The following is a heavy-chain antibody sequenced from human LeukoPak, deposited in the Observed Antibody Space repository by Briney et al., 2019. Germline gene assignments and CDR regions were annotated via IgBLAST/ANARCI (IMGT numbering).Heavy chain of an antibody. Sequence: PGGSLRLSCAASGFTFSSYEMNWVRQAPGKGLEWVSYISSSSSTIYYADSVKGRFTISRDNAKNSLYLQMNSLRAEDTAVYYCARWGGYDFDYWGQGTLVTVSS. CDR3: ARWGGYDFDY. CDR2: ISSSSSTI. D-gene: IGHD5-12*01. CDR1: GFTFSSYE. J-gene: IGHJ4*02. V-gene: IGHV3-48*03.